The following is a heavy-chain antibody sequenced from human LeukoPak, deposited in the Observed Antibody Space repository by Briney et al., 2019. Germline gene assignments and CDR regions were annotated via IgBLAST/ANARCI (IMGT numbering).Heavy chain of an antibody. V-gene: IGHV1-2*02. Sequence: ASVKVSCKASGYTFSGYHMHWVRQAPGQGLEWMGWLNPNSGGTNYAQKFLGRVTMTSDTSITTAYMELSSLRSEDTAVYYCARMRDLVGTSPLGYWGQGTLVTVSS. CDR2: LNPNSGGT. CDR1: GYTFSGYH. J-gene: IGHJ4*02. D-gene: IGHD4-23*01. CDR3: ARMRDLVGTSPLGY.